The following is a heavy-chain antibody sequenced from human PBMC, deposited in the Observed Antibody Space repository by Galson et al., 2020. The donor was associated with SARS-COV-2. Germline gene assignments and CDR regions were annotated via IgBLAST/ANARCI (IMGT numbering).Heavy chain of an antibody. J-gene: IGHJ6*02. Sequence: ASVKVSCKASGYTFTNYGISWVRQAPGQGLEWMGWLSAFNHNTNYAQKFQDRVTMTIDTSTSTVYMELRSLKIDDTAVYYCARGGMWVSVVRGAPTPDYYTMDVWGLGTTVTVSS. V-gene: IGHV1-18*01. CDR3: ARGGMWVSVVRGAPTPDYYTMDV. D-gene: IGHD3-10*01. CDR2: LSAFNHNT. CDR1: GYTFTNYG.